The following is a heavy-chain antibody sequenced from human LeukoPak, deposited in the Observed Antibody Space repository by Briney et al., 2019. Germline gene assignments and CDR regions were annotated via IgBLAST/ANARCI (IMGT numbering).Heavy chain of an antibody. Sequence: GGSLRLSCAASGFTVSSNYMSWVRQAPGKGLEWVSVIYSGGSTYYADSVKGRFTISRDNSKNTLYLQMNSLRAEDTAVYYCAREDDSSLRAFDIWGQGTMVTVSS. CDR2: IYSGGST. CDR3: AREDDSSLRAFDI. V-gene: IGHV3-66*01. CDR1: GFTVSSNY. J-gene: IGHJ3*02. D-gene: IGHD3-22*01.